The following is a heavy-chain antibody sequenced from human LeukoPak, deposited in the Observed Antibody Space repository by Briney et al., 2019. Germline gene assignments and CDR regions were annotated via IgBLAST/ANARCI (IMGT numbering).Heavy chain of an antibody. CDR2: ISGSGGST. V-gene: IGHV3-23*01. CDR1: GITLSNYG. CDR3: AKDLSMVRGVSDY. Sequence: GGSLRLSCAVSGITLSNYGMSWVRQAPGKGLEWVAGISGSGGSTYYADSVKGRFTISRDNSKNTLYLQMNSLRAEDTAVYYCAKDLSMVRGVSDYWGQGTLVTVSS. D-gene: IGHD3-10*01. J-gene: IGHJ4*02.